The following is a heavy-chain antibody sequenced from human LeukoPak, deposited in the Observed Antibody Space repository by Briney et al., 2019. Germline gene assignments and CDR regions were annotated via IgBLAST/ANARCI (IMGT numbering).Heavy chain of an antibody. CDR1: GFTFGRYA. Sequence: GGSLRLSCTASGFTFGRYAMHWLRQAPGKGLEWVAVIAYDGSNKYSADSLKGQGRFTISRDNSKNTLFLEMNSLRAEDTALYYCAKDLWGFVEVAAILDYWGQGTLVTVSS. CDR3: AKDLWGFVEVAAILDY. J-gene: IGHJ4*02. V-gene: IGHV3-30*04. CDR2: IAYDGSNK. D-gene: IGHD2-15*01.